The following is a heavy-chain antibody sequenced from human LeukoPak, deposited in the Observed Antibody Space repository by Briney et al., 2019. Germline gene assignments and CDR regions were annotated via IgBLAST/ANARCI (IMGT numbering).Heavy chain of an antibody. V-gene: IGHV3-30-3*01. D-gene: IGHD5-18*01. J-gene: IGHJ4*02. CDR3: ARTRLQLWSQFDY. CDR1: GFSFRSYW. CDR2: ISYDGSNK. Sequence: GGSLRLSCVASGFSFRSYWMSWVRQAPGKGLEWVAVISYDGSNKYYADSVKGRFTISRDNSKNTLYLQMNSLRAEDTAVYYCARTRLQLWSQFDYWGQGTLVTVSS.